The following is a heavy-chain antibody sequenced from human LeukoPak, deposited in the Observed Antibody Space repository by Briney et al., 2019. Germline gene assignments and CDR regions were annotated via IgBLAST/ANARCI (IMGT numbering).Heavy chain of an antibody. CDR3: ARGGNYWPQWWFDP. V-gene: IGHV4-59*01. CDR1: GGSISTYY. Sequence: SETLSLTCTVSGGSISTYYWSWIRQSPGKGLEWIGYIYYTGSTSYNPSLKSRVTMSLDASKNQFSLELNSVTPADTAVYYCARGGNYWPQWWFDPWGRGTLVSVSS. J-gene: IGHJ5*02. D-gene: IGHD1-26*01. CDR2: IYYTGST.